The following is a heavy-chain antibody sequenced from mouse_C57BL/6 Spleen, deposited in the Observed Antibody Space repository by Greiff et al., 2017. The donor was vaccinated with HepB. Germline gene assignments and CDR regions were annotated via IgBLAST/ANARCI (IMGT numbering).Heavy chain of an antibody. D-gene: IGHD2-1*01. Sequence: EVKLVESGGDLVKPGGSLKLSCAASGFTFSSYGMSWVRQTPDKRLEWVATISSGVSYTYYPDSVTGRCTITRDNAKNTLYLQMSSLKSEDTAMYYCARTDYGYYGAMDYWGQGTSVTVSS. J-gene: IGHJ4*01. CDR3: ARTDYGYYGAMDY. V-gene: IGHV5-6*02. CDR1: GFTFSSYG. CDR2: ISSGVSYT.